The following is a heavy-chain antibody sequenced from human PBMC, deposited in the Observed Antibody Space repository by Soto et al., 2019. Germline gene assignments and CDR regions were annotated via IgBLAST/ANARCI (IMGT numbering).Heavy chain of an antibody. CDR2: ISYDGSNK. J-gene: IGHJ6*02. V-gene: IGHV3-30*03. D-gene: IGHD3-9*01. CDR1: GFTFSSYG. CDR3: IGDYDILTGYPRDYYGMDV. Sequence: QVQLVESGGGVVQPGRSLRLSCAASGFTFSSYGMHWVRQAPGKGLEWVAVISYDGSNKYYADSVKGRFTISRDNSKNTLYLQMNSLRAEDTAVYYCIGDYDILTGYPRDYYGMDVWGQGTTVTVSS.